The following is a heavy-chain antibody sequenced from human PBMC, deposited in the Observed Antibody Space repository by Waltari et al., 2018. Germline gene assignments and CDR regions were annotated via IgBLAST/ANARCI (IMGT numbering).Heavy chain of an antibody. CDR2: IYYSGST. CDR3: ASAGYSSSLNWYFDL. V-gene: IGHV4-39*07. J-gene: IGHJ2*01. CDR1: GGSISSSSYY. Sequence: QLQLQESGPGLVKPSETLSLTCTVSGGSISSSSYYWGWIRQPPGKGLEGIGSIYYSGSTYYNPSLKSRVTISVDTSKNQFSLKLSSVTAADTAVYYCASAGYSSSLNWYFDLWGRGTLVTVSS. D-gene: IGHD6-13*01.